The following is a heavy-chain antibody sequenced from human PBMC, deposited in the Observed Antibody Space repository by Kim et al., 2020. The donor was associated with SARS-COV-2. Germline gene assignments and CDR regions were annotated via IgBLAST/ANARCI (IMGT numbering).Heavy chain of an antibody. D-gene: IGHD4-17*01. CDR3: ARLDATYTVTTGYYFDY. Sequence: GESLKISCKGSGYSFTSYWIGWVRQMPGKGLEWMGIIYPGDSDTRYSPSFQGQVTISADESISTAYLQWSSLKASDTAMYYCARLDATYTVTTGYYFDYWGQGTLVTVSS. CDR2: IYPGDSDT. J-gene: IGHJ4*02. V-gene: IGHV5-51*01. CDR1: GYSFTSYW.